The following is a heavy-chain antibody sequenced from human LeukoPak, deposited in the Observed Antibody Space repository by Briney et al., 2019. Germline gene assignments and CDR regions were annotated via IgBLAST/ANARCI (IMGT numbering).Heavy chain of an antibody. D-gene: IGHD3-3*01. Sequence: GGSLRLSCAASGFTFSSYAMSWVRQAPGKGLEWFSAISGSGGSTYYADSVKGRFTISRDNSKNTLYLQMNSPRAEDTAVYYCAVTYYDFWSGYPDYWGQGTLVTVSS. CDR3: AVTYYDFWSGYPDY. V-gene: IGHV3-23*01. CDR2: ISGSGGST. CDR1: GFTFSSYA. J-gene: IGHJ4*02.